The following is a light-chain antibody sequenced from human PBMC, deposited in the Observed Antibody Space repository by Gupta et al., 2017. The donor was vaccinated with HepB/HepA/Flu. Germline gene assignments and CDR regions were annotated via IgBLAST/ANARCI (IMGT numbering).Light chain of an antibody. CDR2: GVS. V-gene: IGKV1-12*01. CDR3: QQSQSPPRT. CDR1: QGISNW. J-gene: IGKJ1*01. Sequence: DTQITQSLSPVSASIGDRVTIFCRASQGISNWLAWYQQKPRKAPNLLLYGVSNLQRGVPSRFSGSGSGTHFTLTISSRQPEDFATYYCQQSQSPPRTFGQGTRV.